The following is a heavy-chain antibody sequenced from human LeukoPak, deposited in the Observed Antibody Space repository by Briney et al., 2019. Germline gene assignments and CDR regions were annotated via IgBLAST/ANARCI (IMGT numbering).Heavy chain of an antibody. Sequence: ASVKVSCKASGYTFTSYYLHWVRQAPGQGLEWMVIINPSGGSTYYAQKFQGRVTVTRDTSTSTAYMELSSLRSEDTAVYYCARVLFQYYMDVWGKGTTVTVSS. CDR1: GYTFTSYY. CDR3: ARVLFQYYMDV. J-gene: IGHJ6*03. D-gene: IGHD2-21*01. CDR2: INPSGGST. V-gene: IGHV1-46*01.